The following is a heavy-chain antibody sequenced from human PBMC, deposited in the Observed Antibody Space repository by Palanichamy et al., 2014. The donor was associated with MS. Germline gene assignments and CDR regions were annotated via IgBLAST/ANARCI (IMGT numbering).Heavy chain of an antibody. CDR2: INANGAST. V-gene: IGHV3-23*01. CDR3: AKFKYGGNSLFSDFDY. CDR1: ELTFAYYA. J-gene: IGHJ4*02. Sequence: EVQLLQSGGGLVQPGGSLRLSCAASELTFAYYAMNWVRQVPGKGLEWVSAINANGASTYYADSVKDRFTISRDNSKKTLYLQMNSLKADDTAVCYCAKFKYGGNSLFSDFDYWGQGTLVTVSS. D-gene: IGHD4-23*01.